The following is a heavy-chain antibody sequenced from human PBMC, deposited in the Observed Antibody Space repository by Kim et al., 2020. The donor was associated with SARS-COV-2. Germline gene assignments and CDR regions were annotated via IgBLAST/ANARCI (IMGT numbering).Heavy chain of an antibody. CDR2: IYYSGST. CDR1: GGSISSSSYY. CDR3: ARNIVVVTAPDY. V-gene: IGHV4-39*01. J-gene: IGHJ4*02. Sequence: SETLSLTCTVSGGSISSSSYYWGWIRQPPGKGLEWIGSIYYSGSTYYNPSLKSRVTISVDTSKNQFSLKLSSVTAADTAVYYCARNIVVVTAPDYWGQGTLVTVSS. D-gene: IGHD2-21*02.